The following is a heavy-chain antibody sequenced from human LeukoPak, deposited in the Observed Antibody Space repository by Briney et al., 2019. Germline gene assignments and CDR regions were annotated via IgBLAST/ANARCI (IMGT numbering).Heavy chain of an antibody. J-gene: IGHJ4*02. D-gene: IGHD6-19*01. CDR3: ARTEGGWYSFDY. V-gene: IGHV4-39*01. Sequence: SSETLSLTCTVSGGSISSSSYYWGWIRQPPGKGLEWIGSIYYSGSTYYNPSLKSRVTISVDTSKNQFSLKLSSVTAADTAVYYCARTEGGWYSFDYWGQGTLVTVSS. CDR2: IYYSGST. CDR1: GGSISSSSYY.